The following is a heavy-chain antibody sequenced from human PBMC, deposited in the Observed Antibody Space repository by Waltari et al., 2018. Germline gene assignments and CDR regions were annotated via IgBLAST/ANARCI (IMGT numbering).Heavy chain of an antibody. D-gene: IGHD6-6*01. Sequence: QVQLQESGPGLVKPSETLSLTCTVSGGSISSYYWSWIRQPAGKGLEWIGRIYTSGSTIYNPSLKSRVTMSVDTSKNQFSLKLSSVTAADTAVYYCARVRWGIAARLGAFDIWGQGTMVTVSS. V-gene: IGHV4-4*07. J-gene: IGHJ3*02. CDR3: ARVRWGIAARLGAFDI. CDR1: GGSISSYY. CDR2: IYTSGST.